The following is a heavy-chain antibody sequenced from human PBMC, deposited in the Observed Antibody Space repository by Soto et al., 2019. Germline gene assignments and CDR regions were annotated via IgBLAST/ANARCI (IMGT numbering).Heavy chain of an antibody. J-gene: IGHJ6*02. CDR1: GGTFSSYA. Sequence: QVQLVQSGAEVKKPGSSVKVSCKAPGGTFSSYAISWVRQAPGQGLEWMGGIIPIFGTAKYAQQFPGRVTITAVESTSTGYLELSSLRSEDTAVYYCARSQGGSSSLDIYYYYSYGMDVWGQGTTVTVSS. V-gene: IGHV1-69*01. CDR2: IIPIFGTA. CDR3: ARSQGGSSSLDIYYYYSYGMDV. D-gene: IGHD2-15*01.